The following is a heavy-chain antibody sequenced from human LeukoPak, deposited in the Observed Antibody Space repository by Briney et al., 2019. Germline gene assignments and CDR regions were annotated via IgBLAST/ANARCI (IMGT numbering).Heavy chain of an antibody. Sequence: PSETLSLTCTIFGGSISSYYWSWIRQPPGKGLEWIGDITHSASANYNPSLNYNPSLKSRVTISADASKNQFSLRLSSVTAADTAVYFCARDLFWSGYSHYYYYMDVWGKGTTVTVSS. CDR2: ITHSASANYNPSL. CDR3: ARDLFWSGYSHYYYYMDV. V-gene: IGHV4-59*01. J-gene: IGHJ6*03. CDR1: GGSISSYY. D-gene: IGHD3-3*01.